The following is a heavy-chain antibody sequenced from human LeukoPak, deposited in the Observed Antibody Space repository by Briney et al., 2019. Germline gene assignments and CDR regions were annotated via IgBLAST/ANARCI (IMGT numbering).Heavy chain of an antibody. Sequence: SETLSLTCTVSGGSISSGGYYWSWIRQHPGKGLEWIGYIYYSGSTYYNPSLKSRVTISVDTSKNQFSLKLSSVTAADTAVYYCARGRYYYDSSGYAYWGQGTLVTVSS. CDR2: IYYSGST. V-gene: IGHV4-31*03. CDR1: GGSISSGGYY. J-gene: IGHJ4*02. CDR3: ARGRYYYDSSGYAY. D-gene: IGHD3-22*01.